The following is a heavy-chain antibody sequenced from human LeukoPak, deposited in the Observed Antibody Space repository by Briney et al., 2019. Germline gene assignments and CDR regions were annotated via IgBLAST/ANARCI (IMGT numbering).Heavy chain of an antibody. V-gene: IGHV4-39*01. Sequence: PSETLSLTCTVSGGSISSSTHYWGWIRQPPGKGLEWIGSIHYSGRSFYSPSLKSRVTISLDTSKNQFSLKLSSVTAADTAVYYCARAGVPVAIDYWGQGTLVIVSS. D-gene: IGHD2-2*01. CDR2: IHYSGRS. CDR1: GGSISSSTHY. J-gene: IGHJ4*02. CDR3: ARAGVPVAIDY.